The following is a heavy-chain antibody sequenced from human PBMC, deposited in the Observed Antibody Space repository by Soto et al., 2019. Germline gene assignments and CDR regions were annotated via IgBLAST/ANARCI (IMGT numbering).Heavy chain of an antibody. V-gene: IGHV4-39*02. CDR2: VYSNGNT. Sequence: ASETLSLTCTVSGDSITNNNYHWGWTRQPPGKGLEWIGTVYSNGNTYYNPSLKSRLAISVDTSKNQFSLSLISVTAADTAVYFCAREPKQNYDSSPWNGGFDSWGPGTLVTVSS. J-gene: IGHJ4*02. CDR3: AREPKQNYDSSPWNGGFDS. CDR1: GDSITNNNYH. D-gene: IGHD3-22*01.